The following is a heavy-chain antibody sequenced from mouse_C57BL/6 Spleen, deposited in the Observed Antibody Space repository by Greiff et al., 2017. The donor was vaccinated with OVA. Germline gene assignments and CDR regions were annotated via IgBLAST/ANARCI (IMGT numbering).Heavy chain of an antibody. CDR2: IRNKANNHAT. V-gene: IGHV6-6*01. D-gene: IGHD2-4*01. CDR1: GFTFSDAW. CDR3: TGYYDYDGFDY. J-gene: IGHJ2*01. Sequence: DVQLVESGGGLVQPGGTMTLSCAASGFTFSDAWMGWVRQSPEKGLEWVAEIRNKANNHATYSAESVKGRFTISKDDSKSSVYLQLNSLRAEDTGIYYCTGYYDYDGFDYWGQGTTLTVSS.